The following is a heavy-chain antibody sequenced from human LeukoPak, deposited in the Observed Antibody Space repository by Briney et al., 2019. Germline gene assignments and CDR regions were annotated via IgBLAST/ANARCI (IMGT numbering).Heavy chain of an antibody. Sequence: PGRSLRLSCAASGFTFDDYAMHWVRQAPGKGLEWVSGISWNSGSIGYADSVKGRFTISRDNAKNSLYLQMNSLRAEDTAEYYCLGTNIATVWGQGALVIVSS. CDR3: LGTNIATV. CDR2: ISWNSGSI. J-gene: IGHJ4*02. V-gene: IGHV3-9*01. CDR1: GFTFDDYA. D-gene: IGHD6-13*01.